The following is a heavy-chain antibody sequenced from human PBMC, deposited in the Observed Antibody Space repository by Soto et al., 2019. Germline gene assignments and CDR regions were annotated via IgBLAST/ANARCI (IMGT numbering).Heavy chain of an antibody. V-gene: IGHV3-48*02. J-gene: IGHJ4*02. Sequence: EVQLVESGGGLVQPGGSLRLSCAASGFTFSSYSMNWVRQAPGKGLEWVSYISSSSSTIYYADSVKGRFTISRDNAKNSLYLQMNSRRDEDKAAYYCGRDGGSLGYWGQGTLVTVSS. D-gene: IGHD1-26*01. CDR2: ISSSSSTI. CDR1: GFTFSSYS. CDR3: GRDGGSLGY.